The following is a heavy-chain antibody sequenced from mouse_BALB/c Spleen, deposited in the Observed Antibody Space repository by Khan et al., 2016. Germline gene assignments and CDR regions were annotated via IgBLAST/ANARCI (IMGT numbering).Heavy chain of an antibody. CDR3: ARGGYDYDGEYYYAMDY. CDR1: GYTFTSYN. Sequence: QVQLQQPGAELVKPGASVKMSCKASGYTFTSYNMHWVKQTPGQGLEWIGAIYPGNGDTSYNQKFKGKATLTADKSSSTAYMQLSSLTSEDSAVYYCARGGYDYDGEYYYAMDYWGQGTAVTVSS. CDR2: IYPGNGDT. D-gene: IGHD2-4*01. J-gene: IGHJ4*01. V-gene: IGHV1-12*01.